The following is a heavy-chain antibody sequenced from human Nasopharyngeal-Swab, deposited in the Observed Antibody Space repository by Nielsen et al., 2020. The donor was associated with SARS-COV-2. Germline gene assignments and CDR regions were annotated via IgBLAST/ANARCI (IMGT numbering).Heavy chain of an antibody. D-gene: IGHD6-19*01. CDR2: INTNTGNP. CDR3: AREVGSGWYRARYYGMDV. J-gene: IGHJ6*02. CDR1: GYTFTSYG. Sequence: ASVKVSCKASGYTFTSYGISWVRQAPGQGLEWMGWINTNTGNPTYAQGFTGRFVFSLDTSVSTAYLQISSLKAEDTAVYYCAREVGSGWYRARYYGMDVWGQGTTVTVS. V-gene: IGHV7-4-1*02.